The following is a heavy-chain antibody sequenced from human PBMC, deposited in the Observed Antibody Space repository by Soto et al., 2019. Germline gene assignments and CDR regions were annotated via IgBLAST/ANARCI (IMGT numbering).Heavy chain of an antibody. D-gene: IGHD5-12*01. V-gene: IGHV3-48*02. CDR3: ARDSLGGYDPWENYYGMDV. CDR1: GFTFSSYS. J-gene: IGHJ6*02. Sequence: GGSLRLSCAASGFTFSSYSMNWVRQAPGKGLEWVSYISSSSSTIYYADSVKGRFTISRDNAKNSLYLQMNSLRDEDTAVYYCARDSLGGYDPWENYYGMDVWGQGTTVTVSS. CDR2: ISSSSSTI.